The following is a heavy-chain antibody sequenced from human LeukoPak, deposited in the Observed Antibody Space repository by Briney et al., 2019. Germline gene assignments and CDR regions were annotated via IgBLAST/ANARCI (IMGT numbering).Heavy chain of an antibody. CDR1: GFTVSSNY. Sequence: PGGSLRLSCAASGFTVSSNYMSWVRQAPGKGLEWVSAISGSGGSTYYADSVKGRFTISRDNPKNTLYLQMNSLRAEDTAVYYCAKAVVPAAIGGFDPWGQGTLVTVSS. J-gene: IGHJ5*02. D-gene: IGHD2-2*02. CDR2: ISGSGGST. V-gene: IGHV3-23*01. CDR3: AKAVVPAAIGGFDP.